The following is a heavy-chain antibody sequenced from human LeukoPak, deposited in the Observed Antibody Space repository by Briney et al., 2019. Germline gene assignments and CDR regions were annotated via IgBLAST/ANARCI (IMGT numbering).Heavy chain of an antibody. CDR1: GGSTSSGGYY. Sequence: SETLSLTCTVSGGSTSSGGYYWSWIRQHPGKGLEWIGYIYYSGLTYYNPSLGSRVTVSLDTSRNQFSLKLTSVTAADTAVYYCARERTYFGSGSYPDSWGQGTLVTDSS. J-gene: IGHJ4*02. CDR3: ARERTYFGSGSYPDS. D-gene: IGHD3-10*01. CDR2: IYYSGLT. V-gene: IGHV4-31*03.